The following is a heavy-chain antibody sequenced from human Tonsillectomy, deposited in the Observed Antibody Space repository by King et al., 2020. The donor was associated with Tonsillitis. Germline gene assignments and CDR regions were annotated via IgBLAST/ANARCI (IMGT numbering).Heavy chain of an antibody. V-gene: IGHV3-15*01. CDR1: GFTFSNAW. D-gene: IGHD1-20*01. Sequence: VQLVESGGGLVKPGGSLRLSCAASGFTFSNAWMSWVRQAPGKGLEWVGRIKSKTDGGTTDYAAPVKGRFTISRDDSKNTLYLQMNSLKTEDTAVYYCTTEYNWNAGWFDPWGQGTLVTVSS. CDR3: TTEYNWNAGWFDP. J-gene: IGHJ5*02. CDR2: IKSKTDGGTT.